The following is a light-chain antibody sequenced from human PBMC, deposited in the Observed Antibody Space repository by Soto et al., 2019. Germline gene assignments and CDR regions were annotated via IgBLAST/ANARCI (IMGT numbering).Light chain of an antibody. CDR3: QQYGDSVPIT. Sequence: EIVVTQSPGTLSLSPGERATLSCRASQSVDSSYLACYQQKPGQSPRLLIYGASSRATGIPDRFRGSGSGTDFTLTISRLEPDDFAVYYCQQYGDSVPITFGGGTKVEF. CDR2: GAS. CDR1: QSVDSSY. J-gene: IGKJ4*01. V-gene: IGKV3-20*01.